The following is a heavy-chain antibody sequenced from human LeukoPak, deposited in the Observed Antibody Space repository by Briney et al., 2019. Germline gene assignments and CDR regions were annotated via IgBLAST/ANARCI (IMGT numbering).Heavy chain of an antibody. V-gene: IGHV2-5*01. Sequence: SGPTLVNPTQTLTLTCTFSGFSLSTSGVGVGWIRQPPGKALEWLALIYWNDDNRYSPSLRSRLTITKDTSKNQVVLTMTNMDPVDTATYYCARYGDYRLMYYFHYWGQGTLVTVSS. J-gene: IGHJ4*02. D-gene: IGHD4-11*01. CDR2: IYWNDDN. CDR3: ARYGDYRLMYYFHY. CDR1: GFSLSTSGVG.